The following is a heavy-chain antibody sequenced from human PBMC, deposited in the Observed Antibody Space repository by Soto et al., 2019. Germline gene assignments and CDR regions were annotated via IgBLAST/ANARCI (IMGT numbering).Heavy chain of an antibody. CDR2: IDPSDSYT. Sequence: EVHLVQSGAEVKKHGESLRISCKGSGYSFTSYWISWVRQMPGKGLEWMGRIDPSDSYTNYIPSFQGPITISADKSISTAYLQWSSLKASDTAMYYCARLQAAAGDKDLTFDYWGQGALVTVSS. V-gene: IGHV5-10-1*01. CDR1: GYSFTSYW. J-gene: IGHJ4*02. D-gene: IGHD6-13*01. CDR3: ARLQAAAGDKDLTFDY.